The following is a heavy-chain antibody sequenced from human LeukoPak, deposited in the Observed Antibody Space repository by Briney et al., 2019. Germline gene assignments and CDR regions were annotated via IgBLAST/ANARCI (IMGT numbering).Heavy chain of an antibody. Sequence: ASVKVSCKASGYTFTSYYKHWVRQAPGQGLEWMGIINPSGGSTSYAQKFQGGVTMTRDMSTSTVYMELSSLRSEDTAVYYCQARLGEAFVYWGQGTLVTVSS. CDR1: GYTFTSYY. J-gene: IGHJ4*02. CDR2: INPSGGST. CDR3: QARLGEAFVY. V-gene: IGHV1-46*01. D-gene: IGHD3-10*01.